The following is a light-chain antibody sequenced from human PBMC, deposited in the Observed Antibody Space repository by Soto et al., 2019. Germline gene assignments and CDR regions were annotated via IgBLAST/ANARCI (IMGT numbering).Light chain of an antibody. V-gene: IGKV3-20*01. CDR3: QQYGSSPFT. CDR1: QSVSSSY. J-gene: IGKJ3*01. CDR2: GAS. Sequence: EIVWTQSPGTLSLSPGERATLSCRASQSVSSSYLAWYQQKPGQAPRLLIYGASSRATGIPDRFSGSGSGTDFTLTISRLEPEDFAVYYCQQYGSSPFTCGPGTKVDIK.